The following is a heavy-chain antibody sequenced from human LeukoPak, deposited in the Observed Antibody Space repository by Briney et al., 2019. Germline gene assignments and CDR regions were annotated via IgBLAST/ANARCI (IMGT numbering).Heavy chain of an antibody. V-gene: IGHV1-69*13. CDR1: GGTFSSYA. J-gene: IGHJ5*02. D-gene: IGHD6-13*01. Sequence: SVKVSCKASGGTFSSYAISWVRQAPGQGLEWMGGIIPIFGTANYAQKFQGRVTITADESTSTAYMELRSLRSDDTAVYYCARDGNLYSSRLSWFDPWGQGTLVTVSS. CDR2: IIPIFGTA. CDR3: ARDGNLYSSRLSWFDP.